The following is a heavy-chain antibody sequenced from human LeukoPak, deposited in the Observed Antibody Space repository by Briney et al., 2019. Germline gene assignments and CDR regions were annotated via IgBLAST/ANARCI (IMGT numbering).Heavy chain of an antibody. J-gene: IGHJ3*02. CDR2: IYYSGST. CDR3: ARDPLGYCSGGSCHDAFDI. Sequence: PSETLSLTCTVSGGSISSGGYYWSWIRQHPGKGLEWIGNIYYSGSTYYNPSLKSRVTISVGTSKNQFSLKLSSVTAADTAVYYCARDPLGYCSGGSCHDAFDIWGQGTMVTVSS. D-gene: IGHD2-15*01. V-gene: IGHV4-31*03. CDR1: GGSISSGGYY.